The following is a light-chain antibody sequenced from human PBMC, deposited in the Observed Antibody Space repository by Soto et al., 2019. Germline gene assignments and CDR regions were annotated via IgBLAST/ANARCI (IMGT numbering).Light chain of an antibody. J-gene: IGKJ4*01. Sequence: IVLTQSPATLSLSPGERATLSCRASQSVSSYLAWYQHQPGQAPRLHIYDAYNRATGTPARFSGSWSGTDFTLTIISLEPEDFAVYYCHQRSNWPSLTFGGGTKVEIK. CDR3: HQRSNWPSLT. CDR2: DAY. V-gene: IGKV3-11*01. CDR1: QSVSSY.